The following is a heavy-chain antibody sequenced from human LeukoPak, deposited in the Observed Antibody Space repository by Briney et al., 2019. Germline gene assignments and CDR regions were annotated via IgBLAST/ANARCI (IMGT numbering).Heavy chain of an antibody. J-gene: IGHJ4*02. CDR1: GGSFGGYY. CDR3: ARRRFLDY. D-gene: IGHD3-10*01. V-gene: IGHV4-34*01. CDR2: INHSGST. Sequence: SETLSLTCAVYGGSFGGYYWSWIRQPPGKGLEWIGEINHSGSTNYNPSLKSRVTISVDTSKNQFSLKLSSVTAADTAVYYCARRRFLDYWGQGTLVTVSS.